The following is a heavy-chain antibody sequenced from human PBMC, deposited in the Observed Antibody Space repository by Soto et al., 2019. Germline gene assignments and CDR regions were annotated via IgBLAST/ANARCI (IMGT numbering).Heavy chain of an antibody. Sequence: GGSLRLSCAASGFTFSSNGMHWVRQAPGKGLEWVAVIWYDGSDKYYADSVKGRFTISRDNSKNTLYMQANSLRAEDTAVYYCARARYYDENGYGLDVWGQGTTVTVSS. CDR2: IWYDGSDK. V-gene: IGHV3-33*01. CDR1: GFTFSSNG. CDR3: ARARYYDENGYGLDV. D-gene: IGHD3-3*01. J-gene: IGHJ6*02.